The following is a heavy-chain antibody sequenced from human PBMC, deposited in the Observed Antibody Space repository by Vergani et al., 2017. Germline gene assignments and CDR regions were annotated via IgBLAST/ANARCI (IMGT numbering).Heavy chain of an antibody. CDR3: ASVGDFWSGYWGDDAFDI. CDR2: IIPIFGTA. CDR1: GGTFSSYA. J-gene: IGHJ3*02. D-gene: IGHD3-3*01. V-gene: IGHV1-69*12. Sequence: QVQLVQSGAEVKKPGSSVKVSCKASGGTFSSYAISWVRQAPGQGLEWMGGIIPIFGTANYAQKFQGRVTITADESTSTAYMELSRLRSDDTAVYYCASVGDFWSGYWGDDAFDIWGQGTMVTVSS.